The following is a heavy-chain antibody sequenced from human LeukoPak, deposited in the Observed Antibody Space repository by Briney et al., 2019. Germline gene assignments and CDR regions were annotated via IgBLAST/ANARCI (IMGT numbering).Heavy chain of an antibody. CDR3: ARDQSWFDP. Sequence: SETLSLTCTVSGGSISSYYWSWIRQPPGKGLEWIGNIYYSGSTNYNPSLKSRVTISVDTSKNQFSLKLSSVTAADTAVYYCARDQSWFDPWGQGTLVTVSS. CDR1: GGSISSYY. CDR2: IYYSGST. J-gene: IGHJ5*02. V-gene: IGHV4-59*01.